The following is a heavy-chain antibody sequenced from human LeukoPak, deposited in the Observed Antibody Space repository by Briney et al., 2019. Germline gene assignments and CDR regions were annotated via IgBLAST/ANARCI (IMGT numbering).Heavy chain of an antibody. V-gene: IGHV3-48*03. CDR2: ISSSGSTI. Sequence: RGSLRLSCAASGFTFSSYEMNWVRQAPGKGLEWVSYISSSGSTIYYADSVKGRFTISRDNAKNSLYLQMNSLRAEDTAVYYCARSRPLGPDYWGQGTLVTVSS. D-gene: IGHD6-6*01. J-gene: IGHJ4*02. CDR3: ARSRPLGPDY. CDR1: GFTFSSYE.